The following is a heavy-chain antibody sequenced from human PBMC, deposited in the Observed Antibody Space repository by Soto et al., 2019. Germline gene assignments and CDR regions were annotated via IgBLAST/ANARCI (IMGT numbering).Heavy chain of an antibody. CDR3: AREHLPNCDTTSCYLPWLQP. Sequence: QVQLVQSGPEVKRSGASVTVSCKTSGYSFLNYGITWVRQAPGQGLEWMGWISPKKGNTNYAQKFQGRVTLTTNASTSIVYMQLRSLKSDDPAVYYCAREHLPNCDTTSCYLPWLQPWGQGTLVAVSS. D-gene: IGHD2-15*01. CDR2: ISPKKGNT. V-gene: IGHV1-18*01. J-gene: IGHJ5*02. CDR1: GYSFLNYG.